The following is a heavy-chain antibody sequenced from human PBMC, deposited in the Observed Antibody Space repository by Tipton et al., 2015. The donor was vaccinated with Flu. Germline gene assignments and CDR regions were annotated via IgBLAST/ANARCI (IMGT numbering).Heavy chain of an antibody. J-gene: IGHJ3*02. CDR1: GGTFSSYA. CDR2: IIPILGIA. V-gene: IGHV1-69*09. Sequence: QLEQSGAEVKKPGSSEKVSCKASGGTFSSYAISWVRQAPGPGLEWMGRIIPILGIANYAQKFQGRVTITADKSTSTAYMELSSLRSEDPAVYFGAGWRGMQLWFDAFDIWGQGTMVTVSS. D-gene: IGHD5-18*01. CDR3: AGWRGMQLWFDAFDI.